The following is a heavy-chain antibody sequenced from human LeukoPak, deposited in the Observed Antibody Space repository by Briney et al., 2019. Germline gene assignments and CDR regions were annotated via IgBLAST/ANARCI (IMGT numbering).Heavy chain of an antibody. CDR1: GFTFSSYA. CDR2: ISRVSTYI. Sequence: PGGSLRLSCAASGFTFSSYAMSWVRQAPGKGLEWVSIISRVSTYIYYADSVKGRFTVSRDNAKSSLYLQMTSLRAEDTAVYFCAREGGDGDYYYYMDVWGKGTTVTVSS. CDR3: AREGGDGDYYYYMDV. V-gene: IGHV3-21*01. J-gene: IGHJ6*03. D-gene: IGHD2-21*02.